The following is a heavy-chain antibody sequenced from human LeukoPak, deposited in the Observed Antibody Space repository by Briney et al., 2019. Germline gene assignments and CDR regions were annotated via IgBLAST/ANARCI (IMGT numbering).Heavy chain of an antibody. CDR1: GFTFSSYS. Sequence: PGGSLRLSCAASGFTFSSYSMNWVRQAPGKGLEWVSSISSSSSYIYYADSVKGRFTISRDNAKNSLYLQMNSLRAEDTAVYYCARAPAGIAAPGSSPFDPWGQGTLVTVSS. V-gene: IGHV3-21*01. CDR2: ISSSSSYI. J-gene: IGHJ5*02. D-gene: IGHD6-13*01. CDR3: ARAPAGIAAPGSSPFDP.